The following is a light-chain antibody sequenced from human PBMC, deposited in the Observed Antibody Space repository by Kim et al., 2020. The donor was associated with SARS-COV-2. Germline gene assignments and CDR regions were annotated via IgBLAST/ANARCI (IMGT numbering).Light chain of an antibody. V-gene: IGLV3-1*01. CDR1: KWGDKY. J-gene: IGLJ2*01. Sequence: SYELTQPPSVSVSPGQTASITCSGDKWGDKYVSWYQQRPGQSPVLVIYQDTKRPSGIPERFSGSKSGNTATLTISGTQAMDEADYYCQAWASSTEVFGGGTQLTVL. CDR2: QDT. CDR3: QAWASSTEV.